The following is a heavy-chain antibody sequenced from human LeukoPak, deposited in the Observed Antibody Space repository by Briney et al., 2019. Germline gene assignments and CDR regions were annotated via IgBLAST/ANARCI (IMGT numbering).Heavy chain of an antibody. D-gene: IGHD6-13*01. Sequence: GGSQRLSCAASGFMFSSYWMAWVRQAPGKGLEWVANIKEDGSDKNYVVSMKGRFTISRDNAKNSLYLQMNSLRAEDTAVYYCARGDIAAAGNGYYFDYWGQGTLVTVSS. V-gene: IGHV3-7*01. CDR3: ARGDIAAAGNGYYFDY. CDR1: GFMFSSYW. CDR2: IKEDGSDK. J-gene: IGHJ4*02.